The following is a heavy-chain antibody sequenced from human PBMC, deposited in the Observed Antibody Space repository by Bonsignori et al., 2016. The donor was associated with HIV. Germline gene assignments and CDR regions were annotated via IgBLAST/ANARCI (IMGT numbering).Heavy chain of an antibody. CDR2: ITKTGRTT. D-gene: IGHD3-10*01. V-gene: IGHV3-48*03. CDR3: VRDRAYYGASYDS. Sequence: WIRQPPGKGLEWISYITKTGRTTNYADSVEGRFTISRDNPYNSLYLQMNNLRVEDTAVYYCVRDRAYYGASYDSWGQGTLVTVSS. J-gene: IGHJ4*02.